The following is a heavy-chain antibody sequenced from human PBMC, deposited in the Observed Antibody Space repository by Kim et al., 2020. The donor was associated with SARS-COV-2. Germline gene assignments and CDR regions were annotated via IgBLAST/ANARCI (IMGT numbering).Heavy chain of an antibody. D-gene: IGHD2-15*01. J-gene: IGHJ4*02. CDR3: AKSDCSGGSCYSGQVGD. V-gene: IGHV3-23*01. Sequence: VKGRFTISRDNSRNTLYLQMSSLRAEDTAVYYCAKSDCSGGSCYSGQVGDWGQGTLVTVSS.